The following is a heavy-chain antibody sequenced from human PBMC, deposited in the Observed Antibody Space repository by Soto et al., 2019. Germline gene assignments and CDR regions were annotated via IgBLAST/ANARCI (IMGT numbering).Heavy chain of an antibody. J-gene: IGHJ4*02. D-gene: IGHD5-12*01. CDR3: VKSRGGNNFDFFD. V-gene: IGHV3-64D*06. Sequence: LRLSCSASGFTFSSYAMHWVRQAPGKGLEYVSGVRGNGDPPFYADSAKGRFTISRDNSKNTLYLQMSSLSADDTAVYYCVKSRGGNNFDFFDWGQGALVTVSS. CDR2: VRGNGDPP. CDR1: GFTFSSYA.